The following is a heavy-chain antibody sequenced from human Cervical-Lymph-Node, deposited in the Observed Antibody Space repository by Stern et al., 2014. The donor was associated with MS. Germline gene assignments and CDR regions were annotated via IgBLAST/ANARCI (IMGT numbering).Heavy chain of an antibody. J-gene: IGHJ5*02. CDR2: ISYDGSNK. CDR3: ANSSYSSSSYNWFDP. CDR1: GFTFSRYG. D-gene: IGHD6-6*01. V-gene: IGHV3-30*18. Sequence: VQLVESGGGVVQPGRSLRLSCAASGFTFSRYGMHWVRQAPVKGLEGGAVISYDGSNKYYADSVKGRFTISRDNSKNTLYLQMNSLRIEDTAVYYCANSSYSSSSYNWFDPWGQGTLVIVSS.